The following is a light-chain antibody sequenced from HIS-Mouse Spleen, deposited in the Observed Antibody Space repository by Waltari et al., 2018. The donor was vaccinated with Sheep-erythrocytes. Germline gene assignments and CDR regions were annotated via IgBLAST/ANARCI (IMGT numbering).Light chain of an antibody. Sequence: DIQMTQSPSSLSASVGDRVTITCRASQSISSYLNWYQQKPGKAPKLLIYAASSLQSGVPSRFSGSGSGTDFTLTINSLRPEDFATYYCQQSYSTPPLTFGGGTKVEIK. J-gene: IGKJ4*01. CDR1: QSISSY. CDR3: QQSYSTPPLT. CDR2: AAS. V-gene: IGKV1-39*01.